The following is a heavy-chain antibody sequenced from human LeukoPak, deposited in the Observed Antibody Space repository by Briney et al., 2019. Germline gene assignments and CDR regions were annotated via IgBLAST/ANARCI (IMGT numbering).Heavy chain of an antibody. V-gene: IGHV3-7*01. CDR3: ARDPYSGSYGADYYYYMDV. Sequence: PGGSLRLSCAVSGVNFSSYWMSWVRQAPGKGLEWVANIKQDGSEEYYVDSVKGRFTISTDNAKNSLYLQMNSLRAEDTAVYYCARDPYSGSYGADYYYYMDVWGKGTTVTISS. J-gene: IGHJ6*03. CDR1: GVNFSSYW. D-gene: IGHD1-26*01. CDR2: IKQDGSEE.